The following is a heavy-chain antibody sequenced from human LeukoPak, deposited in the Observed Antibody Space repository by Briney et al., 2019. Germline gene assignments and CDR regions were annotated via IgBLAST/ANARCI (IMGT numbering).Heavy chain of an antibody. Sequence: SVKVSCKASGGTFSSYAISWVRQAPGQGLEWMGGIIPIFGTANYAQKFQGRVTITTDESTSTAYMELSSLRSEDTAVYYCAASRSSYGGNLEFDPWGQGTLVTVSS. V-gene: IGHV1-69*05. CDR2: IIPIFGTA. CDR3: AASRSSYGGNLEFDP. CDR1: GGTFSSYA. J-gene: IGHJ5*02. D-gene: IGHD4-23*01.